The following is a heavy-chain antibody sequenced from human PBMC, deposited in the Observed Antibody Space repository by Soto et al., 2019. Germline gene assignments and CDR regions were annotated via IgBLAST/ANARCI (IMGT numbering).Heavy chain of an antibody. V-gene: IGHV5-51*01. CDR3: ARRYYYDTNNYDPADSFDI. CDR2: IYPGDSDT. Sequence: PGESLKISCKGSGYSFTNYWIGWVRQMPGKGLEWMGIIYPGDSDTRYSPSFQGQVTISADKSISTAYLQWSSLKASDTALYYCARRYYYDTNNYDPADSFDIWGQGTMVTV. CDR1: GYSFTNYW. D-gene: IGHD3-22*01. J-gene: IGHJ3*02.